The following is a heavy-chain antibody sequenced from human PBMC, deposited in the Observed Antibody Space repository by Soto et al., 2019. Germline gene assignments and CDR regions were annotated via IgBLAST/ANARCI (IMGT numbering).Heavy chain of an antibody. V-gene: IGHV4-39*01. CDR1: GGSISSSSYY. Sequence: SETLSLTCTVSGGSISSSSYYWGWIRQPPGKGLEWIGSIYYSGSTYYNPSLKSRVTISVDTSKNQFSLKLSPVTAADTAVYYCARGDDFWSGYTNYGMDVWGQGTTVT. D-gene: IGHD3-3*01. J-gene: IGHJ6*02. CDR2: IYYSGST. CDR3: ARGDDFWSGYTNYGMDV.